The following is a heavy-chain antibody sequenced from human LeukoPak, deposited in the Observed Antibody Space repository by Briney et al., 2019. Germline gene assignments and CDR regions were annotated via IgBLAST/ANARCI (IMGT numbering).Heavy chain of an antibody. CDR3: ARHGGYSYGQNWFDP. J-gene: IGHJ5*02. Sequence: GGALQISFKGAGYRFNSYWIGWGRRMPGKGGGGRGIIYPGDSDTRYSPSFQGQVTISADKSISTAYLQWSSLKASDTAMYYCARHGGYSYGQNWFDPWGQGTLVTVSS. CDR2: IYPGDSDT. D-gene: IGHD5-18*01. CDR1: GYRFNSYW. V-gene: IGHV5-51*01.